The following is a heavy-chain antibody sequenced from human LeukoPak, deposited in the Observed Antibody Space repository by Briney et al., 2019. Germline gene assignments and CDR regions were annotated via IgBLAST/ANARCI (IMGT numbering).Heavy chain of an antibody. Sequence: GGSLRLSCAASGFTFSTYSMNWVRQAPGKGLEWASSLSSSSSYIYYADSVKGRFTISRDNAKKSLYLQMNSLRAEDTAVYYCAKRAVTRQKDWFDPWGQGTLVTVSS. CDR3: AKRAVTRQKDWFDP. D-gene: IGHD4-11*01. CDR2: LSSSSSYI. V-gene: IGHV3-21*04. J-gene: IGHJ5*02. CDR1: GFTFSTYS.